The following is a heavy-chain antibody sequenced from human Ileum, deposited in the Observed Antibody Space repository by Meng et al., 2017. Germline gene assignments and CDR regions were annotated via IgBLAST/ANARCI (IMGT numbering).Heavy chain of an antibody. J-gene: IGHJ4*02. CDR1: GDTFHTYA. CDR3: ARTWCFSSGNNLGY. Sequence: QGKLVPSGAGVKRPGASVKVPRKASGDTFHTYAISWVRQAPGQGLEWMGGINPIIGKTNYAQKLQGRVTITADISTTTAYMEMSSLRSEDTAVYYCARTWCFSSGNNLGYWGQGTLVTVSS. D-gene: IGHD3-22*01. V-gene: IGHV1-69*06. CDR2: INPIIGKT.